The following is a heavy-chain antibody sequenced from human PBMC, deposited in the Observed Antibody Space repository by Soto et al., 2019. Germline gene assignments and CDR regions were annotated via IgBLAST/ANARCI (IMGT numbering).Heavy chain of an antibody. J-gene: IGHJ6*02. CDR2: IKSKTDGGTT. Sequence: EVQLVESGGGLVQPGGSLRLSCAASGFTFSNAWMNWVRQAPGKGLEWVGRIKSKTDGGTTDYAAPVKGRFTISRDDSKNTLYLLMNSLKTEDTAVYYCTTHMVRGVRRSGYYYGMDVWGQGTTVTVSS. CDR3: TTHMVRGVRRSGYYYGMDV. V-gene: IGHV3-15*07. CDR1: GFTFSNAW. D-gene: IGHD3-10*01.